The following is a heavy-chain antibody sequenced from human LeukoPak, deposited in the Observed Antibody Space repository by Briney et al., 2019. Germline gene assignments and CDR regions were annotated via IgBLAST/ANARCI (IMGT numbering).Heavy chain of an antibody. CDR3: ARESQVQRITIYWYFDL. D-gene: IGHD3-3*01. J-gene: IGHJ2*01. CDR1: GVSISTTGYF. CDR2: IFNGGST. Sequence: PSETLSLTRTVSGVSISTTGYFWSWIRQLPGKGLEWIGYIFNGGSTDYNPSLKSRVTISVDTSKNQFSLKLSSVTAADTAVYYCARESQVQRITIYWYFDLWGRGTLVTVSS. V-gene: IGHV4-31*03.